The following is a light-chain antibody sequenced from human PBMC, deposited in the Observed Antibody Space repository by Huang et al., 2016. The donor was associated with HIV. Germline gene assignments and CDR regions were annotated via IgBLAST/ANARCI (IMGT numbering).Light chain of an antibody. Sequence: DIVMTQSPDSLAVSLGERATINCRFSQSVFVSANSKNHLAWYQQKPGHPPKMLIYWASTRESRVPDRFTGSGSWADFTLTINSLQPEDVAVYYCQQYYTTRLVTFGQGTKLEIK. CDR3: QQYYTTRLVT. J-gene: IGKJ2*01. CDR2: WAS. V-gene: IGKV4-1*01. CDR1: QSVFVSANSKNH.